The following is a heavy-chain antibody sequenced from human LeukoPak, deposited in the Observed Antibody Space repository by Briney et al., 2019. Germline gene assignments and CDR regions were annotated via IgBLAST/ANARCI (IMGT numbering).Heavy chain of an antibody. CDR3: ARTGRSSGWYDY. CDR2: INAGNGNT. D-gene: IGHD6-19*01. CDR1: GYTFTSYA. V-gene: IGHV1-3*01. Sequence: ASVKVSCKASGYTFTSYAMHWVRQAPGQRLEWMGWINAGNGNTKYSQKFQGRVTITRDTSASTAYMELSSLRSEDTAMYYCARTGRSSGWYDYWGQGTLVTVSS. J-gene: IGHJ4*02.